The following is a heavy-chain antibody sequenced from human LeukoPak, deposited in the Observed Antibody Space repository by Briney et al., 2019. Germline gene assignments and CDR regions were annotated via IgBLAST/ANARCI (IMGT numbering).Heavy chain of an antibody. D-gene: IGHD2-2*01. V-gene: IGHV4-39*07. Sequence: SETLSLTCTVSGGSISSSSYYWGWIRQPPGKGLEWIGSIYYSGSTNYNPSLKSRVTISVDTSKNQFSLKLSSVTAADTAVYYCAGGTVVVPAAIGYWGQGTLVTVSS. CDR2: IYYSGST. J-gene: IGHJ4*02. CDR1: GGSISSSSYY. CDR3: AGGTVVVPAAIGY.